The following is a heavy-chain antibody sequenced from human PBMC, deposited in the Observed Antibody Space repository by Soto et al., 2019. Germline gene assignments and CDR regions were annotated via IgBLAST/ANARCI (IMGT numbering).Heavy chain of an antibody. CDR1: GGSFSGYY. Sequence: QVQLQQWGAGLLKPSETLSLTCAVYGGSFSGYYWSWIRQPPGKGLEWIGEINHSGSTNYNPSLKRRVNISVDTSKNQFSLELSSVTAADTAVYYCARGSLTMVRGVSFDPWGQGTLVTVSS. V-gene: IGHV4-34*01. CDR3: ARGSLTMVRGVSFDP. CDR2: INHSGST. J-gene: IGHJ5*02. D-gene: IGHD3-10*01.